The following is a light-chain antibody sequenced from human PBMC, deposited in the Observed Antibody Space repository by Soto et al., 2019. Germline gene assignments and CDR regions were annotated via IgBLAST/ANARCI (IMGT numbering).Light chain of an antibody. CDR1: QGIIND. CDR2: DAS. Sequence: AIQRTQSPSCLSASVGDRVTVACRASQGIINDLGWYQQKPGKAPKLLIYDASSLESGVPSRFSGSGSGTEFTLTISSLQPDDFATYYCQQSYSTPPTFGQGTKVDI. V-gene: IGKV1-6*01. J-gene: IGKJ1*01. CDR3: QQSYSTPPT.